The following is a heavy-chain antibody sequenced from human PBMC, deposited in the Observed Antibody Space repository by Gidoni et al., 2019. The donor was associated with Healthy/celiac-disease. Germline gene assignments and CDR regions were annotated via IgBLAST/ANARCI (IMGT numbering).Heavy chain of an antibody. J-gene: IGHJ2*01. CDR1: GGSISSSSYY. D-gene: IGHD4-17*01. Sequence: QLQLQESGPGLVKPSETLSLTCTVSGGSISSSSYYWGWIRQPPGKGLEWIGSIYYSGSTYYNPSLKSRVTISVDTSKNQFSLKLSSVTAADTAVYYCASYGDYWYFDLWGRGTLVTVSS. CDR3: ASYGDYWYFDL. CDR2: IYYSGST. V-gene: IGHV4-39*01.